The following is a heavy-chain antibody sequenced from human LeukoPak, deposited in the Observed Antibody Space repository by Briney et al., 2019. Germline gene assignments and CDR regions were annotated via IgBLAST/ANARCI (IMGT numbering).Heavy chain of an antibody. CDR3: ARVSDAFDYFFDS. Sequence: GGSLRLSCAASGFAFSTYSMNWVRQAPGKGLEWVSSVSRSSRFIFYADSVQGRFTISRDDAKDSLFLQVNSLRAEDTAVYYCARVSDAFDYFFDSWGQGTLVTVSS. CDR1: GFAFSTYS. J-gene: IGHJ4*02. CDR2: VSRSSRFI. D-gene: IGHD5-12*01. V-gene: IGHV3-21*01.